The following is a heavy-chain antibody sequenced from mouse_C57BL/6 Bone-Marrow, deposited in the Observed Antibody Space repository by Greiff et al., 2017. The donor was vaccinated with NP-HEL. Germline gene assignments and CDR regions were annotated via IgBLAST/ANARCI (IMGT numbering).Heavy chain of an antibody. CDR2: IRSKSNNYAT. CDR1: GFSFNTYA. Sequence: EVQLVESGGGLVQPKGSLKLSCAASGFSFNTYAMNWVRQAPGKGLEWVARIRSKSNNYATYYADSVKDRFTISRDDSESMLYLQMNNLKTEDTAMYYCVTPLITTVVAHYYAMDYWGQGTSVTVSS. D-gene: IGHD1-1*01. J-gene: IGHJ4*01. CDR3: VTPLITTVVAHYYAMDY. V-gene: IGHV10-1*01.